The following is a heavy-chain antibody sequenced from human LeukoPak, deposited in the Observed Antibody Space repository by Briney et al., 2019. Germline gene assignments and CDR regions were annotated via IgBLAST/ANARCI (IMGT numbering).Heavy chain of an antibody. CDR1: GFTFSSYG. CDR3: ARPSQGGGNWFDP. J-gene: IGHJ5*02. V-gene: IGHV3-33*08. CDR2: IWYDGSNK. D-gene: IGHD3-16*01. Sequence: GGSLRLSCAASGFTFSSYGMHWVRRAPGKGLEWVAVIWYDGSNKYYTDSVKGRFTISRDNSKNTLYLQMNSLRAEDTAVYYCARPSQGGGNWFDPWGQGTLVTVSS.